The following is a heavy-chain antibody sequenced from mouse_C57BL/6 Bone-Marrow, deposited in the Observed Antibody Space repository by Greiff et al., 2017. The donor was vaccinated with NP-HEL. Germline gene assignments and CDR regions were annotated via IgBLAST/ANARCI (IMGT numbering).Heavy chain of an antibody. Sequence: VKLQQSGAELAKPGASVKLSCKASGYTFTSYWMQGVKQRPGQGLEWIGDSNTSSGYTKYNQKFKDKAIEIADKSSSTAYMQLSSMTYEDSAVYYCARNLLSSYWYVDVWGTGTTLTVSS. CDR1: GYTFTSYW. D-gene: IGHD6-2*01. J-gene: IGHJ1*03. CDR3: ARNLLSSYWYVDV. V-gene: IGHV1-7*01. CDR2: SNTSSGYT.